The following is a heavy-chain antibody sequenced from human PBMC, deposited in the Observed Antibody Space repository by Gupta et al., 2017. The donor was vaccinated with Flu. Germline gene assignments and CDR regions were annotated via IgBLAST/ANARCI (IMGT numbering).Heavy chain of an antibody. V-gene: IGHV3-66*02. J-gene: IGHJ4*02. D-gene: IGHD2-2*01. CDR1: GFSVSDNY. CDR2: VYSGGST. Sequence: EVQLVESGGNLVQPGGSLRLSCAASGFSVSDNYMNWVRQAPGKGLEWGSVVYSGGSTYYADSVKGRFTISRDTSKNTLFLQMDSLRPEDTAVYYCARGHCTSSSCYSDYFDYWGQGAQVTVSS. CDR3: ARGHCTSSSCYSDYFDY.